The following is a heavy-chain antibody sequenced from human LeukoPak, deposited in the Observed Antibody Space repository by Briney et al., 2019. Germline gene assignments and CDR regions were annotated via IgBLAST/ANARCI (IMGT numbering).Heavy chain of an antibody. D-gene: IGHD6-6*01. Sequence: PGGTLRLSCAASGFTVSRNYMSWVRQAPGKGLEWVSVIYSGGSTYYADSVKGRFTISRDNSKNTLYLQMNSLRAEDTAVYYCARGFEADRRNSSSLSDYWGQGTLVTVSS. CDR1: GFTVSRNY. CDR3: ARGFEADRRNSSSLSDY. CDR2: IYSGGST. V-gene: IGHV3-53*01. J-gene: IGHJ4*02.